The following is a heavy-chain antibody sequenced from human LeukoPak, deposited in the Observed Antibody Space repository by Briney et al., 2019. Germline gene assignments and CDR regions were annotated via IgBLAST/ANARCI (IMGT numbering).Heavy chain of an antibody. Sequence: GGSLRLSCAASGFTVSSNYMSWVRQAPGKGLEWVSEIYSDGSTYYADSVKGRFTISRDNSKNTLYLQMNSLRAEDTAVYYCATLPNYSYGHPYYFDYWGQGTLVTVSS. CDR3: ATLPNYSYGHPYYFDY. CDR1: GFTVSSNY. V-gene: IGHV3-53*01. J-gene: IGHJ4*02. D-gene: IGHD5-18*01. CDR2: IYSDGST.